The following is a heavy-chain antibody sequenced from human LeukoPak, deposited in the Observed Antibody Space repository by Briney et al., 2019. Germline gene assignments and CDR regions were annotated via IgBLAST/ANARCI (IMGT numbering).Heavy chain of an antibody. J-gene: IGHJ4*02. Sequence: GSLRLSCAASGFTFSSYAMSWVRQAPGKGPKWVSTINDRGDGTWYADSVKGRFTISRDNSKNTLYLQMNSLRAEDTAVYYCAKTIAAGNTGDWGQGTLVTVSS. D-gene: IGHD6-13*01. CDR2: INDRGDGT. CDR3: AKTIAAGNTGD. CDR1: GFTFSSYA. V-gene: IGHV3-23*01.